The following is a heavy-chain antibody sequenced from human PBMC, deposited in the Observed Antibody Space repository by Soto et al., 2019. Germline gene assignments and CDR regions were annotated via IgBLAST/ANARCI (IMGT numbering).Heavy chain of an antibody. V-gene: IGHV3-21*01. J-gene: IGHJ4*02. CDR3: ARDLIAVAGTS. CDR2: ISSSSSYI. Sequence: GGSLRLSCAASGFTFSSYSMNWVRQAPGKGLEWVSSISSSSSYIYYADSVKGRFTISRDNAKNSLYLQMNSRRAEDTAVYYCARDLIAVAGTSWGQGTLVTVSS. CDR1: GFTFSSYS. D-gene: IGHD6-19*01.